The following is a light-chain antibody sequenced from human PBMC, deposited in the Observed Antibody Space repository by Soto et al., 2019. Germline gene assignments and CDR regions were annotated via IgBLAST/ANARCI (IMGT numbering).Light chain of an antibody. J-gene: IGKJ1*01. CDR1: QSVSRSF. CDR3: QQYGSSPST. V-gene: IGKV3-20*01. CDR2: GAS. Sequence: EIVLTQSPGTLSLSPGDRATLSCRASQSVSRSFLAWYQQKPGQAPRLLIYGASSRATGIADRFSGSGSGTDFTLTISRLEPEDFAVYFCQQYGSSPSTFGQGTKVDTK.